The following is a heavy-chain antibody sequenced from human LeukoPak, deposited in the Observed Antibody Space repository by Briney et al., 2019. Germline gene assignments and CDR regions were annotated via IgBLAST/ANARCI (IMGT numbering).Heavy chain of an antibody. Sequence: SETLSLTCTVSGGSISSSSYYWGWIRQPPGKGLEWIGYIYYSGSTNYNPSLKSRVTISVDTSKNQFSLKLSSVTAADTAVYYCARELGTKYCSSTSCYGGAFDIWGQGTMVTVSS. CDR2: IYYSGST. J-gene: IGHJ3*02. CDR3: ARELGTKYCSSTSCYGGAFDI. D-gene: IGHD2-2*01. CDR1: GGSISSSSYY. V-gene: IGHV4-61*05.